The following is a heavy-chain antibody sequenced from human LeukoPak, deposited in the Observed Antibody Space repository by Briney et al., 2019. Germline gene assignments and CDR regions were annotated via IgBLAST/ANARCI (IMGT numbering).Heavy chain of an antibody. CDR2: IYYSGGT. J-gene: IGHJ2*01. D-gene: IGHD5-18*01. CDR3: ARYWGVQLWPPCYSDL. V-gene: IGHV4-59*01. Sequence: SETLSLTCTVSGGSISSYYWSWFRQTPGKGPEWIGYIYYSGGTKYNPSLKSRVTISVDRSKNQFSLKLNSVTSADTSVYYCARYWGVQLWPPCYSDLWGRGALVTASP. CDR1: GGSISSYY.